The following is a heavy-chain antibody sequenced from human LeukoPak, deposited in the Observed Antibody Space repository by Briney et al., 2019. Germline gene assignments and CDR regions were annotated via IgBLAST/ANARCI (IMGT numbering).Heavy chain of an antibody. CDR1: GGSFSGYY. D-gene: IGHD2-21*02. V-gene: IGHV4-34*01. Sequence: PSETLSLTCAVYGGSFSGYYWSWIRQPPGKGLEWIGEINHSGSTNYNPSLKSRVTISVDTSKNQFSLKLSSVTAADTAVYYCARAPRRVTEGYWFDPWGQGTLVTVSS. J-gene: IGHJ5*02. CDR3: ARAPRRVTEGYWFDP. CDR2: INHSGST.